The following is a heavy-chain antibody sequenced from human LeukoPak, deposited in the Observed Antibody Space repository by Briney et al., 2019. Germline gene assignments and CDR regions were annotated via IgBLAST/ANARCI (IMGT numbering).Heavy chain of an antibody. D-gene: IGHD2-2*01. V-gene: IGHV3-48*02. CDR3: ASLVVPAARGDY. CDR1: GFTFSSYS. J-gene: IGHJ4*02. CDR2: ISSSSSTI. Sequence: GGSLRLSCAASGFTFSSYSMNWVRQAPGKGLEWASYISSSSSTIYYADSVKGRFTISRDNAKNSLYLQMNSLRDEDTAVYYCASLVVPAARGDYWGQGTLVTVSS.